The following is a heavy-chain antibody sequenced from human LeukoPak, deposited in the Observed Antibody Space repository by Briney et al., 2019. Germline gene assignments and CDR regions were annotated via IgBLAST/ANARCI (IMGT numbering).Heavy chain of an antibody. V-gene: IGHV3-7*01. CDR3: ARVSNYYDSSGYRPFDDY. CDR1: GFTFSSYW. J-gene: IGHJ4*02. Sequence: GSLRLSCAASGFTFSSYWMSWVRQAPGKGLGWVANIKEDGSEKYYVDSVKGRFTISRDNAKNSLYLQMNSLRAEDTAVYYCARVSNYYDSSGYRPFDDYWGQGTLVTVSS. CDR2: IKEDGSEK. D-gene: IGHD3-22*01.